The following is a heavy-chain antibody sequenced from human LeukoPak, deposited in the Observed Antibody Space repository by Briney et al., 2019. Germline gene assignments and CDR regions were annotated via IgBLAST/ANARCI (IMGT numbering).Heavy chain of an antibody. J-gene: IGHJ5*02. CDR2: IYTSGST. D-gene: IGHD3-3*01. CDR3: ARARYDFWSGSGFDP. CDR1: GGSISSYY. V-gene: IGHV4-4*07. Sequence: SETLSLTCTVSGGSISSYYWSWIRQPAGKGLEWIGRIYTSGSTNYNPSPKSRVTISVDTSKNQFSLKLSSVTAADTAVYYCARARYDFWSGSGFDPWGQGTLVTVSS.